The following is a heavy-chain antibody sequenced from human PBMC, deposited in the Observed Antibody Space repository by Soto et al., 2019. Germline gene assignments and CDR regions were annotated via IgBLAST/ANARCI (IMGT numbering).Heavy chain of an antibody. V-gene: IGHV3-20*04. CDR3: ARLALMVRGVTPYYCYGMDV. CDR2: INWNGGST. CDR1: GFTFDDYG. D-gene: IGHD3-10*01. Sequence: EVQLVESGGGVVRPGGSLRLSCAASGFTFDDYGMSWVRQAPGKGLEWVSGINWNGGSTGYADSVKGRFTISRDNAKNTLYLQMNSLRAEDTALYYCARLALMVRGVTPYYCYGMDVWGQGTTVTGSS. J-gene: IGHJ6*02.